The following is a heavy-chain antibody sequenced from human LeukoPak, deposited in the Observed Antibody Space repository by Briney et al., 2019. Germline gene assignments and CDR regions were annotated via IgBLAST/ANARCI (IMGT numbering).Heavy chain of an antibody. V-gene: IGHV4-39*01. D-gene: IGHD2-21*02. CDR3: ASLSIVVVTARYFQH. CDR2: ISYSGST. J-gene: IGHJ1*01. CDR1: GGFISSSRYS. Sequence: PSETLSLTCTVSGGFISSSRYSWGWIRKPPGKGLEWFGSISYSGSTYYNPSLKSRVTISVDTSKNQFSLKLSSVTAADTAVYYCASLSIVVVTARYFQHWGQGTLVTVSS.